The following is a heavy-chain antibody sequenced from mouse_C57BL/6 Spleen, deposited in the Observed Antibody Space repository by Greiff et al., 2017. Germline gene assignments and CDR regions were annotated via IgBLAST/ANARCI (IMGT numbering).Heavy chain of an antibody. D-gene: IGHD1-1*01. CDR2: IYPGSGST. CDR1: GYTFTSYW. Sequence: VQLQQPGAELVKPGASVKMSCKASGYTFTSYWITWVKQRPGQGLEWIGDIYPGSGSTNYNEKFKSKATLTVDTPSSTAYMQLSSLTSEDSAVYYFARSSSSSAWFANWGQGTLVTVSA. V-gene: IGHV1-55*01. CDR3: ARSSSSSAWFAN. J-gene: IGHJ3*01.